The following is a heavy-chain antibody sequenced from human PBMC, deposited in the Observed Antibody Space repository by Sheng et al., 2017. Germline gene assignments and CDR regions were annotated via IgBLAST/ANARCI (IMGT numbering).Heavy chain of an antibody. D-gene: IGHD3-16*01. CDR2: ISSSGSTI. Sequence: EVQLVESGGGLVQPGGSLRLSCAASGFTFSSYEMNWVRQAPGKGLEWVSYISSSGSTIYYADSVKDRFTISRDNAKNSLYLQMNSLRAEDTAVYYCARDPSLGVYFDYWGQGTLVTVSS. J-gene: IGHJ4*02. CDR3: ARDPSLGVYFDY. CDR1: GFTFSSYE. V-gene: IGHV3-48*03.